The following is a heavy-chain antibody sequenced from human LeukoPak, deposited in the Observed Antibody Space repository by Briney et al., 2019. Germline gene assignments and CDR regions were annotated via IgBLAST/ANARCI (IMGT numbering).Heavy chain of an antibody. CDR1: GGSFSGYY. D-gene: IGHD1-26*01. J-gene: IGHJ4*02. CDR2: INHSGST. Sequence: SETLSLTCAVYGGSFSGYYWSWIRQPPGKGLEWIGEINHSGSTNYNPSLKSRVTISVDTSKNQFSLKLSSVTAADTAVYYCARVLKTVGATTFDYWGQGTLVTVSS. CDR3: ARVLKTVGATTFDY. V-gene: IGHV4-34*01.